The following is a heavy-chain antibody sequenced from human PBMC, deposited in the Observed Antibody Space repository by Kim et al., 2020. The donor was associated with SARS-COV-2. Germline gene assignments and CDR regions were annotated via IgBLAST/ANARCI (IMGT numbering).Heavy chain of an antibody. J-gene: IGHJ6*02. V-gene: IGHV3-74*01. Sequence: ADSVKGRFTISRDNAKNTLYLQMNSLRAEDTAVYYCASVSLGSMGGMDVWGQGTTVTVSS. D-gene: IGHD2-8*01. CDR3: ASVSLGSMGGMDV.